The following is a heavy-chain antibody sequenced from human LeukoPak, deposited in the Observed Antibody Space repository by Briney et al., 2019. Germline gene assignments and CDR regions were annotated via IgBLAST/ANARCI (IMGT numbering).Heavy chain of an antibody. CDR3: ARGWEVVDSDY. D-gene: IGHD2-15*01. CDR1: GFTFSNYA. Sequence: PGGSLRLSCAASGFTFSNYAMHWVRQAPGKGLEWVAVVWYDGSNKNYADSVEGRFTISRDNSKNTLYLQMNSLRAEDTAVYYCARGWEVVDSDYWGQGTLVTVSS. V-gene: IGHV3-33*01. J-gene: IGHJ4*02. CDR2: VWYDGSNK.